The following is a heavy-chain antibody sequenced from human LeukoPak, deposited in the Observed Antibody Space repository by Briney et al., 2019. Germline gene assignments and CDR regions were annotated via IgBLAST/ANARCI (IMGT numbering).Heavy chain of an antibody. CDR2: ISSSSSYI. V-gene: IGHV3-21*01. J-gene: IGHJ4*02. D-gene: IGHD6-6*01. Sequence: GGSLRLSCAASGFTFSSFSMNWVRQAPGKGLEWVSSISSSSSYIYYADSVKGRFTISRDNPKNSLFLQMNSLRAEDTAVYHCASGVEGSSRNYFDYWGQGTLVTVSS. CDR1: GFTFSSFS. CDR3: ASGVEGSSRNYFDY.